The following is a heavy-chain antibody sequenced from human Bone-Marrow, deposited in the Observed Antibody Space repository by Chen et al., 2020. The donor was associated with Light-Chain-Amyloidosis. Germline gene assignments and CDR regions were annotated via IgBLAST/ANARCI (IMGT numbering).Heavy chain of an antibody. D-gene: IGHD2-15*01. J-gene: IGHJ4*02. CDR1: GFDFNRYG. CDR3: AKVDCNGGSCYSTK. Sequence: QVQLVESGGGEVRPGGSLRLSCAASGFDFNRYGMHWVRQAPGRGLEWVAFIRYESKNTFYVDSVKGRFTISRDDSTNTLYLQMDSLRSEDTAVYYCAKVDCNGGSCYSTKWGRGTLVTVSS. V-gene: IGHV3-30*02. CDR2: IRYESKNT.